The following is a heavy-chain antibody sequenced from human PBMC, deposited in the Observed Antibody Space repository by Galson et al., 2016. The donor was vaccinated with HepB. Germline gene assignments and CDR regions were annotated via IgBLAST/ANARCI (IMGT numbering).Heavy chain of an antibody. J-gene: IGHJ4*02. CDR2: IFPGDSDS. D-gene: IGHD3-16*01. V-gene: IGHV5-51*01. CDR1: GYNFINYW. Sequence: QSGAEVKKPGESLKISCKASGYNFINYWIGWVRQTPGQGLEWMGLIFPGDSDSKYSPSFEGHVTMSVDKSTATAYLQWSGLKASDGAIYYCARQGEPVYCRGDMCFPFDYWGQGTVVTVSS. CDR3: ARQGEPVYCRGDMCFPFDY.